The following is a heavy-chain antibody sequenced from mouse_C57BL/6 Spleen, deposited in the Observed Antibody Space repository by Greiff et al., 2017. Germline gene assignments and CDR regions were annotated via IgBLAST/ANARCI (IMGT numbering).Heavy chain of an antibody. V-gene: IGHV1-26*01. CDR1: GYTFTDYY. D-gene: IGHD4-1*02. J-gene: IGHJ4*01. CDR3: ARPQLGRSYAMDY. Sequence: VQLQQSGPELVKPGASVKISCKASGYTFTDYYMNWVKQSHGKSLEWIGDINPNNGGTSYNQKFKGKATLTVDKSSSTAYMELRSLTSEDSAVYYCARPQLGRSYAMDYWGQGTSVTVSS. CDR2: INPNNGGT.